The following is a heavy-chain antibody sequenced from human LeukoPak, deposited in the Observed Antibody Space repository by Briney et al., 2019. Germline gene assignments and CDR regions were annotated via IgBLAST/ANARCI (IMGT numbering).Heavy chain of an antibody. CDR1: GFIVSSNY. CDR2: IYSGGST. CDR3: ARLRGGYYFDY. J-gene: IGHJ4*02. Sequence: GGSLRLSCAASGFIVSSNYMSWVRQAPGKGLEWVSVIYSGGSTYYADSVKGRFTISRDNSKNTLYLQMGSLRAEDMAVYYCARLRGGYYFDYWGQGTLVTVSS. D-gene: IGHD4-17*01. V-gene: IGHV3-53*05.